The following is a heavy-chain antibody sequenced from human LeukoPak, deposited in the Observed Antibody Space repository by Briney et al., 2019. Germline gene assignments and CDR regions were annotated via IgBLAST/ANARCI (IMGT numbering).Heavy chain of an antibody. D-gene: IGHD1-26*01. J-gene: IGHJ4*02. Sequence: EWMGRINPNSGGTNYAQKFQGRVTMTRDTSISTAYMELSRLRSDGTAVYYCASGKYYFDYWGQGTLVTVSS. V-gene: IGHV1-2*06. CDR2: INPNSGGT. CDR3: ASGKYYFDY.